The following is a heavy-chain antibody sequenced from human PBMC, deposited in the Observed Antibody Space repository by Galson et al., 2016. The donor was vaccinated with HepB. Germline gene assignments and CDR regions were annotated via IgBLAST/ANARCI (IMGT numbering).Heavy chain of an antibody. CDR3: ARDRGIQAARDFQY. CDR2: IIPILDRR. Sequence: SVKVSCKASGGTFDGYAVSWVRQAPGQGLEWLGGIIPILDRRNYAQKFQGRVTITADRSTSTVYMELSGLRSEDTAIYYCARDRGIQAARDFQYWGQGTLVTVSS. V-gene: IGHV1-69*10. J-gene: IGHJ1*01. D-gene: IGHD1-14*01. CDR1: GGTFDGYA.